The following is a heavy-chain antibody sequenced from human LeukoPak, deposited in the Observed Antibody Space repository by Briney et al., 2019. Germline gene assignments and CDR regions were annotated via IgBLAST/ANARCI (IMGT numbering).Heavy chain of an antibody. CDR2: IYTSGST. J-gene: IGHJ4*02. V-gene: IGHV4-61*02. D-gene: IGHD1-1*01. Sequence: SQTLSLTCTVSGGSISSGSYYWSWIRHPAGKGLEWIGRIYTSGSTNYSPSLKSRVTISVDTSKNQFSLKLSSVTAADTAVYYCARVNWNAFDYWGQGTLVTVSS. CDR1: GGSISSGSYY. CDR3: ARVNWNAFDY.